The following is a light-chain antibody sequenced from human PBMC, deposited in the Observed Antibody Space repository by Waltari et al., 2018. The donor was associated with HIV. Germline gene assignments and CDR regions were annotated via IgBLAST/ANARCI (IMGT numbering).Light chain of an antibody. Sequence: QSALTQPRSVAGSPGQSVTISCTGTSSDIGDYNYLSWYQQHPGKAPKLMIYDVTKRPSGVPDRFSGSKSGNTASLTISGLQAEDEAAYYCCSFAGSYTLVFGGGTKLTVL. CDR1: SSDIGDYNY. CDR3: CSFAGSYTLV. V-gene: IGLV2-11*01. J-gene: IGLJ3*02. CDR2: DVT.